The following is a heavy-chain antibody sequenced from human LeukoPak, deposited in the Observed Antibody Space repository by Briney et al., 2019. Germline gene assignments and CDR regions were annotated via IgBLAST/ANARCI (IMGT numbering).Heavy chain of an antibody. CDR2: IYYSGST. D-gene: IGHD5-18*01. V-gene: IGHV4-39*07. J-gene: IGHJ5*02. Sequence: SETLSLTCTVSGGSISSSSYYWGWIRQPPGKGLEWIGSIYYSGSTYYSPSLKSRVTISVDTSKNQFSLKLSSVTAADTAVYYCARAPGEYSYGYWFDPWGQGTLVTVSS. CDR1: GGSISSSSYY. CDR3: ARAPGEYSYGYWFDP.